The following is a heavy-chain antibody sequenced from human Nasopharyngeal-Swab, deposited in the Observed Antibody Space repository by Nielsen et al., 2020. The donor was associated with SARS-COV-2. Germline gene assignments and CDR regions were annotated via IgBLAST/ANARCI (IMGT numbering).Heavy chain of an antibody. CDR1: GFTFGDYA. CDR2: IRSKAYGGTT. V-gene: IGHV3-49*04. CDR3: TRADFWSGYCDY. D-gene: IGHD3-3*01. Sequence: SRTASGFTFGDYAMSWVRQAPGKGLEWVGFIRSKAYGGTTEYAASVKGRFTISRDDSKSIAYLQMNSLKTEDTAVYYCTRADFWSGYCDYWGQGTLVTVSS. J-gene: IGHJ4*02.